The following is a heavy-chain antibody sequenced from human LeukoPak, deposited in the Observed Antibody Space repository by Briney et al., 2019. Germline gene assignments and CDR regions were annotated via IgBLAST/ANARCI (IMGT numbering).Heavy chain of an antibody. J-gene: IGHJ4*02. CDR2: ISAYNGET. D-gene: IGHD2-2*01. V-gene: IGHV1-18*01. Sequence: ASVKVSCKASGYTFRGYGITWVRQAPGQGLELMGWISAYNGETNYAQKFQGRLTMTTDTSTSTAHMELRSLRSDDTAVYYCARGYCTSTNCLYYFDYWGQGTLVTVSS. CDR1: GYTFRGYG. CDR3: ARGYCTSTNCLYYFDY.